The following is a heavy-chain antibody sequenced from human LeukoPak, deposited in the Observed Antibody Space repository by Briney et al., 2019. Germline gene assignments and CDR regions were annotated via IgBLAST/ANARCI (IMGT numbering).Heavy chain of an antibody. CDR1: GFTFSTYW. D-gene: IGHD1-26*01. J-gene: IGHJ4*02. CDR2: IKQDGSEK. V-gene: IGHV3-7*03. Sequence: GGSLRLSCSASGFTFSTYWMSWVRQAPGKGLEWVANIKQDGSEKYYVDSVKGRFTISRDNAKNSLYLQMNSLRAEDTAVYYCARGRERYTFDYWGQGTLVTVSS. CDR3: ARGRERYTFDY.